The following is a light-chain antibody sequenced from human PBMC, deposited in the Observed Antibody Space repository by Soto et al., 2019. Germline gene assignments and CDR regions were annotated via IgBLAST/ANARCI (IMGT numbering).Light chain of an antibody. CDR3: SAYTSTSTVV. CDR2: EVS. CDR1: SSDVGGYNY. J-gene: IGLJ1*01. V-gene: IGLV2-14*01. Sequence: QSALTQPSSVSGSRGQSISMCCTGTSSDVGGYNYVSWYQQHSGKAPKVTVYEVSNRASGVSKRISGARSGNAASLTYCGHQAEDEADYYCSAYTSTSTVVFGTGTKVTVL.